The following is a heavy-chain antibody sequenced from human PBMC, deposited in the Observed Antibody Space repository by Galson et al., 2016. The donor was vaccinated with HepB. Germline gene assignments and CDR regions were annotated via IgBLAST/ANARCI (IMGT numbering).Heavy chain of an antibody. Sequence: SETLSLTCTVSGRSVSRGSYYWGWIRQPPGKGLEWIGSANYSGNTYYNPTLKSRVTISIDASNNQVSLKLTSLTVADTAVYYCESTWGYWGQGALVTVYS. J-gene: IGHJ4*02. CDR3: ESTWGY. V-gene: IGHV4-39*07. D-gene: IGHD1-26*01. CDR1: GRSVSRGSYY. CDR2: ANYSGNT.